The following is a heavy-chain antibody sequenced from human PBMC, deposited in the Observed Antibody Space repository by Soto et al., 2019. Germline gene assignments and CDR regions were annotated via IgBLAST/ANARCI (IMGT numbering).Heavy chain of an antibody. J-gene: IGHJ5*02. D-gene: IGHD6-19*01. CDR3: ARMYSSGSGWFHP. CDR2: FYSSGSI. CDR1: GYSITAGGYY. Sequence: SETLSLTCSVSGYSITAGGYYWSWIRHHPGKGLEWIGSFYSSGSIIYNPSLRSRVSISGDTSSNQFSMSLTSVTAADTARYYCARMYSSGSGWFHPWGQGTLVTVSS. V-gene: IGHV4-31*03.